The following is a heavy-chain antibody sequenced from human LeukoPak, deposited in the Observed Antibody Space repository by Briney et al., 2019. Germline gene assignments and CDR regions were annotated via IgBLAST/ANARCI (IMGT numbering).Heavy chain of an antibody. V-gene: IGHV3-23*01. CDR1: GFTFSNYA. Sequence: PGGSLRLSCAASGFTFSNYAMTWVRQAPGKGLEWVSAIISSGSGTYYADSMNGRFTISRDNSRNTLYLQMNSLRAEDTAIYYCAKTHNSNWYSNDYWGQGALVTVSS. J-gene: IGHJ4*02. CDR2: IISSGSGT. CDR3: AKTHNSNWYSNDY. D-gene: IGHD6-13*01.